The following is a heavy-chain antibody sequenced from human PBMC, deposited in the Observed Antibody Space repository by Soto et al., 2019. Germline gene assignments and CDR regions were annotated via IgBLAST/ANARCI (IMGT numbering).Heavy chain of an antibody. J-gene: IGHJ4*02. CDR1: GFTFSSYG. CDR2: ISYDGSNK. Sequence: PGGSLRLSCAASGFTFSSYGMHWVRQAPGKGLEWVAVISYDGSNKYYADSVKGRFTISRDNSKNTLYLQMNSLRAEDTAVYYCAKVGVVLVPASGIDYWGQGTLVTVSS. V-gene: IGHV3-30*18. CDR3: AKVGVVLVPASGIDY. D-gene: IGHD2-2*01.